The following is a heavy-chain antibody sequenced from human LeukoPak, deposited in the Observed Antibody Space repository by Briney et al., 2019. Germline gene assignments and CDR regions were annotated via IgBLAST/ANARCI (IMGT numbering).Heavy chain of an antibody. CDR1: GGTFSSYA. CDR3: ARLFLNYFDY. V-gene: IGHV1-46*01. CDR2: INPSGGST. J-gene: IGHJ4*02. Sequence: ASVKVSCKASGGTFSSYAISWVRQAPGQGLEWMGIINPSGGSTSYAQKFQGRVTMTRDTSTSTVYMELSSLRSEDTAVYYCARLFLNYFDYWGQGTLVTVSS.